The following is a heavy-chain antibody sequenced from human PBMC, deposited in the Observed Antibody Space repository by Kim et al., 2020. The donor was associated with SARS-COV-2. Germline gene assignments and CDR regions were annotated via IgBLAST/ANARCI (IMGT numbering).Heavy chain of an antibody. CDR3: ARSDGPGNYFDY. V-gene: IGHV4-39*01. Sequence: SETLSLTCTVSGGSISSSSYYWGWIRQPPGKGLEWIGSIYYSGSTYYNPSLKSRVTISVDTSKNQFSLKLSSVTAADTAVYYCARSDGPGNYFDYWGQGTLVTVSS. CDR1: GGSISSSSYY. J-gene: IGHJ4*02. CDR2: IYYSGST. D-gene: IGHD2-8*01.